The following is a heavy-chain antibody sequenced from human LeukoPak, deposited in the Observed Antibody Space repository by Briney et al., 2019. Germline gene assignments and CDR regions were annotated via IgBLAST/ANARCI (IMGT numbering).Heavy chain of an antibody. D-gene: IGHD1-20*01. CDR1: GGSNY. CDR3: AKHSNWNAGVDWFDP. V-gene: IGHV4-59*08. CDR2: IHYSGST. Sequence: PLETLSLTCTVSGGSNYWSWIRQPPGKGLEWIAYIHYSGSTNYNPPLKSRVTISIDTSKNQFSLKLNSVTAADTAVYYCAKHSNWNAGVDWFDPWGQGTLVTVSS. J-gene: IGHJ5*02.